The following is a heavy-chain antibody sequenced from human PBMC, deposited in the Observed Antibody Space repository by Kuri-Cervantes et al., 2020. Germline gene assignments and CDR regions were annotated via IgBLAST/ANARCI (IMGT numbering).Heavy chain of an antibody. Sequence: ASVKVSCKASGGTFSSYAISWVRQAPGQGLEWMGWMNPNSGNTGYAQKLQGRVTMTTDTSTSTAYMELRSLRSDDTAVYYCASVGSSSSPPYYYYYMDVWGKGTTVTVSS. D-gene: IGHD6-6*01. CDR2: MNPNSGNT. V-gene: IGHV1-18*01. J-gene: IGHJ6*03. CDR1: GGTFSSYA. CDR3: ASVGSSSSPPYYYYYMDV.